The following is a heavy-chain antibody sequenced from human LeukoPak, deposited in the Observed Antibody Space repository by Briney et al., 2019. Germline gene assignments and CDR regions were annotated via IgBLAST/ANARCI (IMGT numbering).Heavy chain of an antibody. D-gene: IGHD2-2*01. J-gene: IGHJ6*02. V-gene: IGHV1-69*13. CDR1: GYTFTHYA. Sequence: ASVKVSCKASGYTFTHYAMNWVRQAPGQGLEWMGGIIPIFGTANYAQKFQGRVTITADESTSTAYMELSSLRSEDTAVYYCARSDCSSTSCYAGGGGYYYYYYGMDVWGQGTTVTVSS. CDR3: ARSDCSSTSCYAGGGGYYYYYYGMDV. CDR2: IIPIFGTA.